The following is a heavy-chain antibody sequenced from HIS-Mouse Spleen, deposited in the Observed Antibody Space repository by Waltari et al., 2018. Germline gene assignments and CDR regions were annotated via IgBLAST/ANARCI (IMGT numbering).Heavy chain of an antibody. D-gene: IGHD6-13*01. Sequence: QITLKESGPTLVKPTQTLTLTCTFSGFPRSTSGVGVGWIRPPPGKALEWLALIYWDDDKRYNPSLKSRLTITKDTSKNQVVLTMTNMDPVDTATYYCARRGYSSSWYQHWGQGTLVTVSS. J-gene: IGHJ1*01. CDR1: GFPRSTSGVG. CDR3: ARRGYSSSWYQH. V-gene: IGHV2-5*02. CDR2: IYWDDDK.